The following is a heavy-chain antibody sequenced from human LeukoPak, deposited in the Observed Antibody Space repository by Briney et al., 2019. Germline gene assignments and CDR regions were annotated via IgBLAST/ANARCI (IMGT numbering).Heavy chain of an antibody. Sequence: SETLSLTCSVSGGSISSHSYYWGWIRQPPWKGLEWIASIYYTGSTYYNPSLKSRVAISVETLKNHFSLKLNSVTAADTAVYYCARLWYYGSGSPTFDYWGQGILVTVSS. CDR2: IYYTGST. D-gene: IGHD3-10*01. CDR1: GGSISSHSYY. J-gene: IGHJ4*02. CDR3: ARLWYYGSGSPTFDY. V-gene: IGHV4-39*01.